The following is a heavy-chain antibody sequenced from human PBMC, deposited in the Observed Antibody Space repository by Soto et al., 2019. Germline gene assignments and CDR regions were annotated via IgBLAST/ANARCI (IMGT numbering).Heavy chain of an antibody. CDR1: GGTFSSYA. V-gene: IGHV1-69*06. D-gene: IGHD2-8*01. CDR2: IIPIFGTA. J-gene: IGHJ6*02. CDR3: ASGCTNGVCYYYYGMDV. Sequence: ASVKVSCKASGGTFSSYAISWVRQAPGQGLEWMGGIIPIFGTANYAQKFQGRVTITADKSTSTAYMELSSLRSEGTAVYYCASGCTNGVCYYYYGMDVWGQGTTVTVSS.